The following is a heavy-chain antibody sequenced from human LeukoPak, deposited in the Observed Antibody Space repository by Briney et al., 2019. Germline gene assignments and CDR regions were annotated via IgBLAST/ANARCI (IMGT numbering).Heavy chain of an antibody. J-gene: IGHJ2*01. V-gene: IGHV4-59*08. D-gene: IGHD6-19*01. Sequence: SETLSLTCTVSGGSISSYYWSWIRQPPGKGLEWIGYIYYSGSTNYNPSLKSRVTISVDTSKNQFSLKLSSVTAADTAVYYCARQSGIAVGGGWYFDLWGRGTLVTVSS. CDR1: GGSISSYY. CDR3: ARQSGIAVGGGWYFDL. CDR2: IYYSGST.